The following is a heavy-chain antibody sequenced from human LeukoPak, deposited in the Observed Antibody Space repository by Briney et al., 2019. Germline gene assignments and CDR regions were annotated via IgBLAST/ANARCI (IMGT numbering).Heavy chain of an antibody. J-gene: IGHJ4*02. CDR2: INPNSGGT. CDR3: ARGRTYYDFWSGYHYFDY. V-gene: IGHV1-2*02. D-gene: IGHD3-3*01. CDR1: GYSLSSNG. Sequence: ASVKVSCKASGYSLSSNGISWARQAPGQGLEWMGWINPNSGGTNYAQKFQGRVTMTRDTSISTAYMELSRLRSDDTAVYYCARGRTYYDFWSGYHYFDYWGQGTLVTVS.